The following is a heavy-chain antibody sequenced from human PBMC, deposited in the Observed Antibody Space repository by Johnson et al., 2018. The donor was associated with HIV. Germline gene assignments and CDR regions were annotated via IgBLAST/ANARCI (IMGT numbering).Heavy chain of an antibody. CDR3: TTENPAYSSSNEDVAFDI. CDR1: GFTFSDYH. J-gene: IGHJ3*02. CDR2: ISGGST. Sequence: QVQLVESGGGLVKPGGSLRLSCAVSGFTFSDYHMSCIRQAPGKGLECVSYISGGSTYYADSRKGRFTISRDDSKNTLYLQMNSLKTEDTAVYYCTTENPAYSSSNEDVAFDIWGQGTMVTVSS. V-gene: IGHV3-11*05. D-gene: IGHD6-6*01.